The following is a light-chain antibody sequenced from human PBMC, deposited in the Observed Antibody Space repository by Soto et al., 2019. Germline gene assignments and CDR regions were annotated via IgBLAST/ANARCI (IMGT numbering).Light chain of an antibody. CDR2: DAS. J-gene: IGKJ5*01. V-gene: IGKV3-11*01. CDR3: QQRVDWPTT. CDR1: QSVSSR. Sequence: EIVMTQSPGTRSFSPVERSTLFCKASQSVSSRLAWYQQKPGQAPRLLIYDASNRATGIPARFSGSGSGTDFTLTISSLEPDHFAVYYCQQRVDWPTTFGQGTRLEIK.